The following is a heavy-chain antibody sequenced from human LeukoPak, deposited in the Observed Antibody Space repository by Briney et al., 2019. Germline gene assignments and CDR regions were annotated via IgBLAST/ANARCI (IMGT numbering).Heavy chain of an antibody. CDR3: ARDQMSGRHSDFDH. CDR2: ISYDGSNK. Sequence: GGSLRLSCAASGFTFSSYAMHWVRQAPGKGLEWVAVISYDGSNKYYADSVKGRFTISRDNSKNTLYLQMNSLRAEDTAVYYCARDQMSGRHSDFDHWGQGTLVTVSS. D-gene: IGHD1-26*01. J-gene: IGHJ4*02. V-gene: IGHV3-30-3*01. CDR1: GFTFSSYA.